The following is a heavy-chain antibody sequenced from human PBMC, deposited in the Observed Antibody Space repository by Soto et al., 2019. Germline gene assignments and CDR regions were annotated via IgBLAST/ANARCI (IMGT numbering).Heavy chain of an antibody. CDR1: GYSFTNYW. Sequence: GESLKISCQGSGYSFTNYWISWVRQMPGKGLEWLGRIDPSDSYTNYSPSFQGHVTISADKSISTAYLQWSSLKASDSAIYYCARLGDCSGGSCFSRYYYYGMDVWGQGTTVTVSS. D-gene: IGHD2-15*01. V-gene: IGHV5-10-1*01. CDR2: IDPSDSYT. J-gene: IGHJ6*02. CDR3: ARLGDCSGGSCFSRYYYYGMDV.